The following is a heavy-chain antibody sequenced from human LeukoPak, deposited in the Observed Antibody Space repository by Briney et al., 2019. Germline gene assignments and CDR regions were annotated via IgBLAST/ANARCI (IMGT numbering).Heavy chain of an antibody. V-gene: IGHV4-59*08. CDR1: GGSISSYY. Sequence: SETLSLTCTVSGGSISSYYWSWIRQPPGKGLEWIGYIYYSGSTNYNPSLKSRVTMSVDTSKNQFSLKLSSVTAADTAVYYCARHLRGYSYGLFDYWGQGTLVTVSS. CDR2: IYYSGST. J-gene: IGHJ4*02. D-gene: IGHD5-18*01. CDR3: ARHLRGYSYGLFDY.